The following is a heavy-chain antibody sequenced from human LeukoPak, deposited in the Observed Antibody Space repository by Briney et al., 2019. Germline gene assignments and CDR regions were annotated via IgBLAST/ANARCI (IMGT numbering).Heavy chain of an antibody. J-gene: IGHJ4*02. CDR1: GFTFSSYA. CDR2: ISSSGTLI. CDR3: AGGTYDYVWGSYRQDY. V-gene: IGHV3-48*03. D-gene: IGHD3-16*02. Sequence: SGGSLRLSCAASGFTFSSYAMNWVRQAPGKGLEWVSYISSSGTLIHYADSVKGRFTISRDNAKNSLYLQMNSLRAEDTAVYYCAGGTYDYVWGSYRQDYWGQGTLVTVSS.